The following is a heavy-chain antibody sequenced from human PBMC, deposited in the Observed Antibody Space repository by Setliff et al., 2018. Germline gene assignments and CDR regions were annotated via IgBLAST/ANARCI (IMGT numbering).Heavy chain of an antibody. CDR3: ARAPSVELVTIRTNSWFTY. V-gene: IGHV1-18*01. Sequence: GASVKVSCKASGYTFRNYAFARVRQAPGQGLEWVGWISVYNGDTNYAQKFQGRATLTTDTSTSTAYMELRSLTSDDSAFYYCARAPSVELVTIRTNSWFTYWGQGTLVTVSS. CDR2: ISVYNGDT. D-gene: IGHD5-18*01. J-gene: IGHJ4*02. CDR1: GYTFRNYA.